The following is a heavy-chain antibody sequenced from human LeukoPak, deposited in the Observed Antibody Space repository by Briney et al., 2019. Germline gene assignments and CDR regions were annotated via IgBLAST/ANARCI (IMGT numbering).Heavy chain of an antibody. D-gene: IGHD6-13*01. CDR1: GVRFSSYG. Sequence: GGSLRLSCATSGVRFSSYGMNWVRQAPGKGLEWLALIWYDESKKYYADSVKGRFIISRDNSNNTLYLQMNSLRAEDTAVYYCARGGLGSSWPEVTNFGDQGTLVTVSS. CDR3: ARGGLGSSWPEVTNF. V-gene: IGHV3-33*01. CDR2: IWYDESKK. J-gene: IGHJ1*01.